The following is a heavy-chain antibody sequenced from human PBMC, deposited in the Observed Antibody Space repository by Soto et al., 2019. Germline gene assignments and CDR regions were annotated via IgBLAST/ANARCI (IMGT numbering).Heavy chain of an antibody. CDR1: GYTVTSYG. CDR2: SNAANGDT. CDR3: VRRHVSATGIDWFDP. J-gene: IGHJ5*02. Sequence: ASVQVSCKASGYTVTSYGIHCVRRAPGQRLEWMGWSNAANGDTKYSPKFQGRVTITRDTSASTAYMELSSLRSEDTAVYYCVRRHVSATGIDWFDPWGQGTLVTVSS. D-gene: IGHD6-13*01. V-gene: IGHV1-3*01.